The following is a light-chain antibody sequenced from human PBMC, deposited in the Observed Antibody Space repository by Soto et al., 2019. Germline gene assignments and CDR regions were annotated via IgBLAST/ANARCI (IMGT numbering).Light chain of an antibody. CDR2: GAS. CDR3: QHYGPPRYT. CDR1: QSVSSNF. V-gene: IGKV3-20*01. Sequence: EIVLTQSPGTLSLSPGERATLSCRASQSVSSNFLAWYQQKPGQPPRLLMYGASSRATSIPDRFSGSGSGTDFTLTFSRLDPEDFAVYYSQHYGPPRYTFGQGTKLEI. J-gene: IGKJ2*01.